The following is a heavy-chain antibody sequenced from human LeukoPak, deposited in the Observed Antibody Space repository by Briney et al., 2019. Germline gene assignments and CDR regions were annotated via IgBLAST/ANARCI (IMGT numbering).Heavy chain of an antibody. CDR2: ISGSGGST. D-gene: IGHD3-22*01. Sequence: AGGSLRLSCAASGFTFSSYAMSWVRQAPGKGLEWVSAISGSGGSTYYADSVKGRFTISRDNSKNTLYLQMNSLRAEDTAVYYCAKDLYYDSSGYSGFDYWGQGTLVTVSS. CDR1: GFTFSSYA. CDR3: AKDLYYDSSGYSGFDY. J-gene: IGHJ4*02. V-gene: IGHV3-23*01.